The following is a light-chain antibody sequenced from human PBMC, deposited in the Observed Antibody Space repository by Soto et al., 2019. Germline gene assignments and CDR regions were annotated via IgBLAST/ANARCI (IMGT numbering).Light chain of an antibody. J-gene: IGKJ1*01. CDR1: QSVSSN. Sequence: EIMMTQSPGTLSASPGERATLSCRASQSVSSNLAWYPQKPGQAPRLLIYAVSTRATGIPARVSGSGSGTEFTLTISILQSEDFAVYYCQQYNKWPLTFGQGTKVEIK. CDR3: QQYNKWPLT. V-gene: IGKV3-15*01. CDR2: AVS.